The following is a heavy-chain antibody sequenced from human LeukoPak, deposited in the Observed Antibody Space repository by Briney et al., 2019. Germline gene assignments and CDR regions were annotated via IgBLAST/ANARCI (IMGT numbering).Heavy chain of an antibody. D-gene: IGHD6-13*01. CDR1: GYTFTSYY. CDR2: INPSGGST. J-gene: IGHJ3*02. CDR3: ARASLAGGYFDI. V-gene: IGHV1-46*01. Sequence: GASVKVSCKASGYTFTSYYMHWVRQAPGQGLEWMGIINPSGGSTSYAQKFQGRVTMTRDMSTSTVYMELSSLRSEDTAVYYCARASLAGGYFDIWGQGTMVTVSS.